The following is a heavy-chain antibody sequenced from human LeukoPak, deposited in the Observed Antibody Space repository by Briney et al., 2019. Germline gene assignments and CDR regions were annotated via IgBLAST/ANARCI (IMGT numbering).Heavy chain of an antibody. V-gene: IGHV3-13*04. D-gene: IGHD2/OR15-2a*01. CDR1: GFTFSNYD. CDR2: IGTAGDP. J-gene: IGHJ6*02. CDR3: ARGLSRVIPYGMDV. Sequence: GGSLRLSCAAPGFTFSNYDMHWVRQATGKGLEWVSAIGTAGDPYYPGSVKGRFTISRENAKNSLYLQMNSLRAGDTAVYYCARGLSRVIPYGMDVWGQGTTVTVSS.